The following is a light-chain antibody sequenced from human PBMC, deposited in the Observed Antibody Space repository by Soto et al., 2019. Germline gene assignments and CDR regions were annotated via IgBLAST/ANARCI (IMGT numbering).Light chain of an antibody. Sequence: DIQMTQSPSTLSASVGDRVTITCRASQSISAWLAWYQQKPGRAPKLLIYKASNLYSGVPSRFGGSETKSETEFPLNIPGLQPYDFANYFCPQLHSSPYTFGPGT. CDR1: QSISAW. CDR3: PQLHSSPYT. J-gene: IGKJ2*01. V-gene: IGKV1-5*03. CDR2: KAS.